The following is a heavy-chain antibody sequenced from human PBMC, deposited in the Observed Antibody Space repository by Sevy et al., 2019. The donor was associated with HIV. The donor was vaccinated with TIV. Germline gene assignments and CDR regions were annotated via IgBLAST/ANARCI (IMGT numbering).Heavy chain of an antibody. J-gene: IGHJ4*02. Sequence: GGSLRLSCAASGFSYSGYGMHWVRQAPGKGLEWVAVIWYDGSNKEYADSVKGRFTISRDNSKNTLYLQMNSLRAEDTAVYYCARESTAVAGIGYYFEYWGQGTLVTVSS. V-gene: IGHV3-33*01. CDR3: ARESTAVAGIGYYFEY. CDR2: IWYDGSNK. D-gene: IGHD6-19*01. CDR1: GFSYSGYG.